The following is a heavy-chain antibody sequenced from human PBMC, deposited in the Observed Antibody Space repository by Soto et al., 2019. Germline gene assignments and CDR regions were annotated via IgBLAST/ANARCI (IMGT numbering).Heavy chain of an antibody. J-gene: IGHJ2*01. CDR1: GFTFSNFV. CDR3: AKRRGDGYFDL. V-gene: IGHV3-23*01. Sequence: EVQLLESGGGLVQPGGSLRLSCAASGFTFSNFVMSWVRRAPGKGLEWVSAIGGTSGSTYYADSVKGRFTISRDNSKNALSLQMNSRRAEDTDVYYCAKRRGDGYFDLWGRGTLVTVSS. CDR2: IGGTSGST. D-gene: IGHD7-27*01.